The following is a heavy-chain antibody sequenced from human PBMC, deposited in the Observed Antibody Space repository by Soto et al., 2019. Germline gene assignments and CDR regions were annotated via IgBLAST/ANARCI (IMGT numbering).Heavy chain of an antibody. J-gene: IGHJ4*02. CDR2: INPNSGGT. D-gene: IGHD3-3*01. V-gene: IGHV1-2*04. CDR1: GYTFTGYY. CDR3: ARGDPGSYYDFWSGPYFDY. Sequence: ASVKVSCKASGYTFTGYYMHWVRQAPGQGLEWMGWINPNSGGTNYAQKFQGWVTMTRDTSISTAYMELSRLRSDDTAVYYCARGDPGSYYDFWSGPYFDYWGQGTLVTVSS.